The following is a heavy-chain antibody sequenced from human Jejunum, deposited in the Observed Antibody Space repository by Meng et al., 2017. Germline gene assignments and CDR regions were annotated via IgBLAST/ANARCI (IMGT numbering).Heavy chain of an antibody. CDR2: IKQDGSET. CDR1: GFNFGTFW. J-gene: IGHJ2*01. CDR3: ARVGWDRFWYFDL. V-gene: IGHV3-7*01. Sequence: GESLKISCTASGFNFGTFWASWVRLAPGKGLEWVANIKQDGSETHYVDSVKGRFTISRDKAKNSLYLQMNSLRAEDTAVYFCARVGWDRFWYFDLWGHGTLVTVSS. D-gene: IGHD1-26*01.